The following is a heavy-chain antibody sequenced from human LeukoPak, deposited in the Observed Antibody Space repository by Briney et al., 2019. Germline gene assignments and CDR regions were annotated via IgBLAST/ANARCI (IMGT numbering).Heavy chain of an antibody. CDR3: ARSGTFWSGYRNWFDP. V-gene: IGHV4-38-2*02. CDR1: GYSISSGYY. Sequence: PSETLSLTCTVSGYSISSGYYWGWLRQPPGKGLEWIGSIYHSGSTYYKPSLKSRVTISVDTSKNQFSLKLSSVTAADTAVYYCARSGTFWSGYRNWFDPWGQGTLVTVSS. D-gene: IGHD3-3*01. J-gene: IGHJ5*02. CDR2: IYHSGST.